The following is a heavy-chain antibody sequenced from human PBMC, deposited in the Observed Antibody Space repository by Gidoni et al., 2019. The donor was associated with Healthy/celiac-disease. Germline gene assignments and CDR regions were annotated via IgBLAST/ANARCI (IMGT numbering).Heavy chain of an antibody. D-gene: IGHD6-19*01. Sequence: EVQLVESGGGLVQPGGSLRLSCAASGFTFSSYWMSWVRQAPGKGLEWVANIKQDGSEKYYVDSVKGRFTISRDNAKNSLYLQMNSLRAEDTAVYYCARGFRSGWGLFDYWGQGTLVTVSS. J-gene: IGHJ4*02. CDR2: IKQDGSEK. CDR3: ARGFRSGWGLFDY. V-gene: IGHV3-7*03. CDR1: GFTFSSYW.